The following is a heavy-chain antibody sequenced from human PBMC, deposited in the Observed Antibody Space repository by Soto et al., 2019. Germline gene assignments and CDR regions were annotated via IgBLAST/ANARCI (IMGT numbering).Heavy chain of an antibody. J-gene: IGHJ4*02. CDR3: ARILNTHLAAAGKNDY. V-gene: IGHV4-39*07. CDR1: GGSVSSSSYY. D-gene: IGHD6-25*01. Sequence: PSETLSLTCTVSGGSVSSSSYYWGWVRQPPGKGPEWIGEIYHSGSTNYNPSLKSRVTISVDKSKNQFSLKLSSVTAADTAVYYCARILNTHLAAAGKNDYWGQGTLVTLSS. CDR2: IYHSGST.